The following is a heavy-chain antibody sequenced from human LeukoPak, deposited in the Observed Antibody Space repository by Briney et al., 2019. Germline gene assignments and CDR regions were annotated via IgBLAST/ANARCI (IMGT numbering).Heavy chain of an antibody. V-gene: IGHV4-59*01. Sequence: PSETLSLTCTVSGGSISSYYWSWIRQPPGKGLEWIGYIYYSGSTNYNPSLKSRVTISVDTSKNQFSLQLSSVTAADTAVYYCARYSDGYRWFDPWGQGTLVTVSS. CDR1: GGSISSYY. CDR2: IYYSGST. CDR3: ARYSDGYRWFDP. D-gene: IGHD5-24*01. J-gene: IGHJ5*02.